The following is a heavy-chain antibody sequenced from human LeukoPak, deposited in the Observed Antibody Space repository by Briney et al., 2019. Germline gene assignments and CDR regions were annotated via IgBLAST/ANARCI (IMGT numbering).Heavy chain of an antibody. J-gene: IGHJ4*02. CDR1: GYTFTTYG. CDR2: ITTYSGNT. V-gene: IGHV1-18*01. CDR3: ATPLIGQGVSLGY. D-gene: IGHD3-16*01. Sequence: ASVKVSCKASGYTFTTYGISWVRQAPGQGLEWIGWITTYSGNTYYSQKLQGRVTLTTETSTSTAYMELRSLRSDDTAVYYCATPLIGQGVSLGYWGQGTLVTVSS.